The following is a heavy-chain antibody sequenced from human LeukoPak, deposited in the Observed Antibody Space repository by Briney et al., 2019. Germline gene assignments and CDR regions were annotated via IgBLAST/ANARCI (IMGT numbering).Heavy chain of an antibody. CDR1: GFTFSSYV. Sequence: GGSLRLSCAASGFTFSSYVMNWVRQAPGKGLEWVSGISDSGGGTYYADSVKGRFTISRDNSKNTLYLQMNSLSAEDTAVYYCAKLPGRADYWGQGTLVTVSS. CDR2: ISDSGGGT. J-gene: IGHJ4*02. V-gene: IGHV3-23*01. CDR3: AKLPGRADY.